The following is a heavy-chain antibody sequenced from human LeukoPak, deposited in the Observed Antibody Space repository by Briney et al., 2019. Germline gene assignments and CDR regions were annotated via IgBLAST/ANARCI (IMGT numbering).Heavy chain of an antibody. V-gene: IGHV4-61*02. J-gene: IGHJ4*02. CDR1: GGSFSSGRYY. D-gene: IGHD2-21*01. CDR2: IYTSGST. CDR3: ARGGGDWGFHQSDY. Sequence: SQTLSFTCTVSGGSFSSGRYYWSWIRQPAGKGLEWIGRIYTSGSTNYNPSLKSRVTISVDTSKNQFSLKLSSVTAADTAVYYCARGGGDWGFHQSDYWGQGTLVTVSS.